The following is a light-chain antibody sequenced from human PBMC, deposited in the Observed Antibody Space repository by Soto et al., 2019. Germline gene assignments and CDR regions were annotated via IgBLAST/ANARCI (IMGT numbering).Light chain of an antibody. CDR2: DVS. CDR3: SSSTPTRGLV. V-gene: IGLV2-14*01. Sequence: QSVLTQPASVSGSLGQSISISCTDDSSDLTYNSVSWYQHHPHKAPKLIIYDVSYRPSGVSTRFSGSQSAGSASLTISGLQAEDEADYYCSSSTPTRGLVFGSGTKVTVL. CDR1: SSDLTYNS. J-gene: IGLJ1*01.